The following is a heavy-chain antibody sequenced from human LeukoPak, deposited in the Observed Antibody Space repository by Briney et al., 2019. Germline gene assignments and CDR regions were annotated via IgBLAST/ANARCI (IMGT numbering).Heavy chain of an antibody. CDR1: GGSFSGYY. D-gene: IGHD6-13*01. CDR3: ARCSWYFAFDI. J-gene: IGHJ3*02. CDR2: INHSGST. V-gene: IGHV4-34*01. Sequence: SETLSLTCAVYGGSFSGYYWSWIRQPPGKGLEWIGEINHSGSTNYNPSLKSRVTISVDTSKNQFSLKLSSVTAADTAVYYCARCSWYFAFDIWGQGTMVTVSS.